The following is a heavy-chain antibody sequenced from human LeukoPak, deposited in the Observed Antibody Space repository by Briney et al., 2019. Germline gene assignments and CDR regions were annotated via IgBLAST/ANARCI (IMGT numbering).Heavy chain of an antibody. Sequence: PGGSLRLSCAASGFTFSGYWMSWVRQAPGKGLEWVGNIKQDGSEKFYVDSVKGRFTIPRDNAKNSLYLQMNSLRAEDTAVYYCARDSYGSSDQWGQGTLVSVSS. J-gene: IGHJ4*02. CDR3: ARDSYGSSDQ. V-gene: IGHV3-7*05. CDR2: IKQDGSEK. CDR1: GFTFSGYW. D-gene: IGHD3-10*01.